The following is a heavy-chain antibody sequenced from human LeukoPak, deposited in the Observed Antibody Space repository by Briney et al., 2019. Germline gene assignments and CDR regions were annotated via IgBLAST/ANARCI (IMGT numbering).Heavy chain of an antibody. V-gene: IGHV4-59*08. CDR2: IYYSGST. D-gene: IGHD3-10*01. Sequence: SETLSLTCTVSGGSISSYYRSWIRQPPGKGLEWIGYIYYSGSTNYNPSLKSRVTISVDTSKNQFSLKLSSVTAADTAVYYCARHGYGSGSSPDYWGQGTLVTVSS. CDR3: ARHGYGSGSSPDY. J-gene: IGHJ4*02. CDR1: GGSISSYY.